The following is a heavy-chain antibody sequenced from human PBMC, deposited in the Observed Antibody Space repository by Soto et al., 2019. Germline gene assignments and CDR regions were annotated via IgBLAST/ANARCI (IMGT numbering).Heavy chain of an antibody. Sequence: QVHLQESGPGLVRPSETLSLSCSVSGDSMATGGHYYNWIRHLPGKGLEWIGYICYSDITNYNPSLKSRVTISVDTTKNQFSLKLSSVTAADTAVYYCATGDYNNSWNDGHYDYWGQGTLVTVSS. CDR3: ATGDYNNSWNDGHYDY. CDR1: GDSMATGGHY. V-gene: IGHV4-61*08. J-gene: IGHJ4*02. CDR2: ICYSDIT. D-gene: IGHD1-1*01.